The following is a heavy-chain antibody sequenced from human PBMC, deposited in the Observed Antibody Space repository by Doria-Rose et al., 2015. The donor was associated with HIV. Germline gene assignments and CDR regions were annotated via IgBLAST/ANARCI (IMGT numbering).Heavy chain of an antibody. CDR2: VYTSGST. J-gene: IGHJ4*02. Sequence: QVQLQESGPGLVKPSQTLSLTCTVSGGSIGSGSYSWSWIRQPAGKGLEWIGRVYTSGSTYYSPSLKSRVTIPVNTPKYQFSLKLSSVTAADTAVYYCARDGYYGSTYYFDYWGQGTLVTVSS. CDR1: GGSIGSGSYS. D-gene: IGHD3-10*01. V-gene: IGHV4-61*02. CDR3: ARDGYYGSTYYFDY.